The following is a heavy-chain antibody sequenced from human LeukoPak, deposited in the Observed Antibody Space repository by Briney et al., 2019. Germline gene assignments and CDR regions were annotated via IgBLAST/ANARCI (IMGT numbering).Heavy chain of an antibody. CDR1: GGSFSGYY. Sequence: PSDPLSLTCAVYGGSFSGYYWSWIRQPPGKGLEWIGEINHSGSTNYNPSLKRRVTISVATSKTQFSLKLSSVTAADTAVYYCARGRNAPPGGTSNNWFDPWGQGTLVTVSS. V-gene: IGHV4-34*01. J-gene: IGHJ5*02. CDR2: INHSGST. CDR3: ARGRNAPPGGTSNNWFDP. D-gene: IGHD4-23*01.